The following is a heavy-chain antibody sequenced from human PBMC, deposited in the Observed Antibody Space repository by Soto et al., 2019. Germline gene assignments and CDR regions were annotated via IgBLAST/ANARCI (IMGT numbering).Heavy chain of an antibody. V-gene: IGHV1-8*01. CDR2: MNPNSGNT. D-gene: IGHD4-17*01. CDR1: GYTFTSYD. CDR3: AETLYGDNVDY. J-gene: IGHJ4*02. Sequence: QVQLVQSGAEVKKPGASVKVSCKASGYTFTSYDINWVRQATGQGLEWMGWMNPNSGNTGYAQKFQGRVTMTRNTSISHGYLELSSLRSEEPAVFYCAETLYGDNVDYWGQGTLVTVSS.